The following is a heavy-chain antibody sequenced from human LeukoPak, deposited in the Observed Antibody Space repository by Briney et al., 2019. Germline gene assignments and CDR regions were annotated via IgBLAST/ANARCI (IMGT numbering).Heavy chain of an antibody. V-gene: IGHV4-39*01. J-gene: IGHJ4*02. D-gene: IGHD6-13*01. CDR3: ARRDYSSSWVR. Sequence: SETLSLTCTVSGGSISSSSYYWGWIRQPPGKGLDWIGSIYYSGTTYYTPSLKSRVTISLDTSKNQFSLKLSSVPAADTAVYYCARRDYSSSWVRWGQGTLVTVSS. CDR1: GGSISSSSYY. CDR2: IYYSGTT.